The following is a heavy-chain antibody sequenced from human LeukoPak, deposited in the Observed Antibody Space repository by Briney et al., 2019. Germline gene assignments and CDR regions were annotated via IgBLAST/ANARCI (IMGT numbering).Heavy chain of an antibody. CDR2: IYYTGSINYSGNT. V-gene: IGHV4-39*01. J-gene: IGHJ4*02. CDR1: GGSISSYY. D-gene: IGHD4-23*01. Sequence: SETLSLTCTVSGGSISSYYWGWVRQPPGKGLEWIGSIYYTGSINYSGNTYYNPSLKSRVTISVETSKNQFSLKVTSVTAADTAVYYCARQGDGGRAFDYWGQGTLVTVSS. CDR3: ARQGDGGRAFDY.